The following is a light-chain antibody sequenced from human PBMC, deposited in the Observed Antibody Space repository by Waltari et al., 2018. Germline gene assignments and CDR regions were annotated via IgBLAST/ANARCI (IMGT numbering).Light chain of an antibody. CDR3: QERNNWPRT. Sequence: EIVLTQSPATLPLSPGERAILSCRASENINNYLIWYQQKPGQPPRLLIYDASIRATGIPARFSGSGSGTDFTLTISSLEPEDFAIYYCQERNNWPRTFGQGTKLEIK. J-gene: IGKJ2*01. V-gene: IGKV3-11*01. CDR2: DAS. CDR1: ENINNY.